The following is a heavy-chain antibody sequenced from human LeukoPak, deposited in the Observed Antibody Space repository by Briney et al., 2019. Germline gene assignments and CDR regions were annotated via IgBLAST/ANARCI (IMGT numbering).Heavy chain of an antibody. J-gene: IGHJ4*02. CDR3: ASGTTVTTPTGF. CDR1: GGTFSSYD. CDR2: MNPNSGNT. Sequence: ASVKVSCKASGGTFSSYDINWVRQATGQGLEWMGWMNPNSGNTGYAQKFQGRVTMTRNTSISTAYMELSSLRSEDTAVYYCASGTTVTTPTGFWGQGTLVTVSS. D-gene: IGHD4-17*01. V-gene: IGHV1-8*02.